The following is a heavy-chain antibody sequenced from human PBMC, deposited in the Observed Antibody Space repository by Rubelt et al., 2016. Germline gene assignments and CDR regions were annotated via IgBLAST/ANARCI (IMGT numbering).Heavy chain of an antibody. J-gene: IGHJ6*02. V-gene: IGHV3-30*18. CDR1: FTFSSYA. Sequence: FTFSSYALHWVRQAPGKGLEWVALISYDGSNKYYADSVKGRFTISRDNSENTLYLQMNSLRADDTAVYYCAKFVGFGVSYYGMDVWGQGTTVTVSS. D-gene: IGHD3-3*01. CDR2: ISYDGSNK. CDR3: AKFVGFGVSYYGMDV.